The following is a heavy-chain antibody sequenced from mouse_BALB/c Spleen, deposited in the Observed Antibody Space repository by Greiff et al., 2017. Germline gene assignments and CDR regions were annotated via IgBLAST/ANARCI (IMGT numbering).Heavy chain of an antibody. V-gene: IGHV5-6-5*01. CDR1: GFTFSSYA. Sequence: DVKLVESGGGLVKPGGSLKLSCAASGFTFSSYAMSWVRQTPEKRLEWVASISSGGSTYYPDSVKGRFTISRDNARNILYLQMSSLRSEDTAMYYCARGGGAYGYVFDYWGQGTTLTVSS. CDR2: ISSGGST. D-gene: IGHD2-2*01. J-gene: IGHJ2*01. CDR3: ARGGGAYGYVFDY.